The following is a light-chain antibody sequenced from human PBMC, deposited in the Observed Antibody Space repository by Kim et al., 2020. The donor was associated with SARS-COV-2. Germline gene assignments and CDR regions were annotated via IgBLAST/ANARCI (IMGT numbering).Light chain of an antibody. V-gene: IGKV3-11*01. J-gene: IGKJ2*01. CDR1: QSISSY. CDR2: DAS. CDR3: QQRGSWPWT. Sequence: SAEEAAPPSCTTRQSISSYLAWYQQKPGQAPRLLIYDASNRATGIPARFSGSGSGTDFTLTISSLEPEDFAVYYCQQRGSWPWTFGQGTKLEI.